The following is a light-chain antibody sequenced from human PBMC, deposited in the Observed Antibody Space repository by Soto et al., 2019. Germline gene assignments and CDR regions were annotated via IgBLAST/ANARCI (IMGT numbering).Light chain of an antibody. V-gene: IGKV3-11*01. J-gene: IGKJ1*01. CDR2: DAS. Sequence: EIVLTQSPATLSLSPGERATLSCRASQSVSSYLAWYQQKPSQAPRLLIYDASNRATGIPARFSGSGSVTDFTLTISSPEPEDFAVYYCQQRSNWPPMTFGQGTKVEIE. CDR1: QSVSSY. CDR3: QQRSNWPPMT.